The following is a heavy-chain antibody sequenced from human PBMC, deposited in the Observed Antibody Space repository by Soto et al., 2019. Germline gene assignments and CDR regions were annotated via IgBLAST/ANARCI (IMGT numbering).Heavy chain of an antibody. J-gene: IGHJ4*02. V-gene: IGHV1-18*04. CDR3: VRDADSSSWYAGAALFDY. CDR2: ISAYNGNT. Sequence: QVQLVQSGAEVKKPGASVKVSCKASGYTFTSYGISWVRQAPGQGLEWMGWISAYNGNTNYAQKLQGRVTMTTDTSTSTAYMELRSLRSDDTAVYYCVRDADSSSWYAGAALFDYWGQGTLVTVSS. D-gene: IGHD6-13*01. CDR1: GYTFTSYG.